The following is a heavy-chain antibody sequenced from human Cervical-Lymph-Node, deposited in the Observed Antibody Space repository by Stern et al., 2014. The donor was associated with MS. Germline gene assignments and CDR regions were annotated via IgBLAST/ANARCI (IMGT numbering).Heavy chain of an antibody. V-gene: IGHV2-70*01. CDR3: ARMGSVAGPSYFDY. CDR2: IDWDDDK. J-gene: IGHJ4*02. Sequence: ESGPALVKPTQTLTLTCTFSGFSLSTSGMCVSWIRQPPGKALEWLALIDWDDDKYYSTSLKTRLTISKDTSKNQVVLTMTNMDPVDTATYYCARMGSVAGPSYFDYWGQGTLVTVSS. D-gene: IGHD6-19*01. CDR1: GFSLSTSGMC.